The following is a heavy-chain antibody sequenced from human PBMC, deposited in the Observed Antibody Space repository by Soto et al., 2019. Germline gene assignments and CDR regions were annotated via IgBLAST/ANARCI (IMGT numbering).Heavy chain of an antibody. J-gene: IGHJ4*02. D-gene: IGHD3-9*01. CDR3: AILTISVTTHFDY. CDR2: ISSSGSTI. CDR1: GFTFSSYE. Sequence: PGGSLRLSCAASGFTFSSYEMNWVRQAPGKGLEWVSYISSSGSTIYYADSVKGRFTISRDNAKNSLYLQMNSLRAEDTAVYYCAILTISVTTHFDYWGQGTLVTVSS. V-gene: IGHV3-48*03.